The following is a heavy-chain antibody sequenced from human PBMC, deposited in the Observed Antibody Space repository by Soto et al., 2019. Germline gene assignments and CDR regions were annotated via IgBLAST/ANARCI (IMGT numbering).Heavy chain of an antibody. J-gene: IGHJ4*02. CDR1: GGSFRGFY. V-gene: IGHV4-34*01. Sequence: QVQLQQWGAGLLKPSETPSLTCAVSGGSFRGFYWTWIRQSPGKGLEWLGAINHVGITNDNPSLKSRVSIPLDTSKSQFSLTLCSVTAADTAVYYCARSHDFWGGRQQPIDSWGQGTLGTVSS. D-gene: IGHD3-3*01. CDR3: ARSHDFWGGRQQPIDS. CDR2: INHVGIT.